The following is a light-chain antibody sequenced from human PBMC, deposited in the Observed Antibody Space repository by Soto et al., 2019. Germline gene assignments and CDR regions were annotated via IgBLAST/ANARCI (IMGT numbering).Light chain of an antibody. CDR2: NVN. CDR3: SSFTSSTTYV. V-gene: IGLV2-14*01. Sequence: QSVLTQSASVSGSPGQSITISCTGTSSDVGSYNHVSWYQQHPGEVPKLIIFNVNDRPSGVSNRFSGSKSGNTASLTISGLQAEDEADYYSSSFTSSTTYVFGTGTKDTDL. CDR1: SSDVGSYNH. J-gene: IGLJ1*01.